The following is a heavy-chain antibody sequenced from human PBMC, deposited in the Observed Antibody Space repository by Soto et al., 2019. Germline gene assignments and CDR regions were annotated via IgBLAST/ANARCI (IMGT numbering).Heavy chain of an antibody. V-gene: IGHV3-48*02. CDR2: ISSSSDKI. J-gene: IGHJ4*02. D-gene: IGHD6-6*01. Sequence: EVQLVESGGGLVQRGGSLRLSCAASGFTFSDYSMHWVRQAPGKGLEWISFISSSSDKIYYADSVQGRFTISRDNAKKSLYLHLSNLRDEDSAMYFCAKVNSSYFGAIQYWGQGTLVTVSS. CDR1: GFTFSDYS. CDR3: AKVNSSYFGAIQY.